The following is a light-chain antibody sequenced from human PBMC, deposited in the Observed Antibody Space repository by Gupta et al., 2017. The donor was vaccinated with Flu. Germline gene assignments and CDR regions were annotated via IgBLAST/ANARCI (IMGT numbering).Light chain of an antibody. CDR1: QSLVYTDGSTV. V-gene: IGKV2-30*01. Sequence: DVVMTQSPRSMPVALGQPASISCRSSQSLVYTDGSTVLHWFQQRPGQPPRRLIYLVSHRDSGVPDRFSGSGSGTDFTLKISRVEAEDVGIYCCKQGAYCPWAFGQGTKVEVK. J-gene: IGKJ1*01. CDR3: KQGAYCPWA. CDR2: LVS.